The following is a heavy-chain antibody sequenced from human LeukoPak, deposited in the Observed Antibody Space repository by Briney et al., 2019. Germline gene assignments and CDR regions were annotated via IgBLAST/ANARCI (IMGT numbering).Heavy chain of an antibody. J-gene: IGHJ6*03. CDR2: INPNSGGT. CDR3: ARGKVDRGVLVWYYYYYMDV. Sequence: ASVKVSCKASGYTFTGYYMHWVRQAPGQGGEWMGWINPNSGGTNYAQKFQGRVTITRDTSISTAYMELSRLRSDDTAVYYCARGKVDRGVLVWYYYYYMDVWGKGTTVTVSS. V-gene: IGHV1-2*02. D-gene: IGHD3-10*01. CDR1: GYTFTGYY.